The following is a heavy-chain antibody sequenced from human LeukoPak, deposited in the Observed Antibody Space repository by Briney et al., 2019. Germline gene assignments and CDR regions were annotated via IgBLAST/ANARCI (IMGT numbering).Heavy chain of an antibody. CDR3: ARSGTMTTVVNSY. V-gene: IGHV3-11*01. CDR2: ISSSGSTI. CDR1: GFTFSDYY. D-gene: IGHD4-23*01. Sequence: GGSLRLSCAASGFTFSDYYMSWIRQAPGKGLEWVSYISSSGSTICYADSVKGRFTISRDNAKNSLYLQMNSLRAEDTAVYYCARSGTMTTVVNSYWGQGTLVTVSS. J-gene: IGHJ4*02.